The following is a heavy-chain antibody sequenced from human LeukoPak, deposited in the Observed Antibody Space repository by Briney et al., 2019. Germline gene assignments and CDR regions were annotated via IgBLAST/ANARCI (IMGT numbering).Heavy chain of an antibody. J-gene: IGHJ4*02. V-gene: IGHV3-43D*03. CDR2: ISWDGGSS. CDR1: GFTYGDYA. Sequence: GGSLRLSCAASGFTYGDYAMHWVRQAPGKGLEWVSLISWDGGSSYYAASVKGRFIISRDTSKNSLYLQMHSLTAQDAACYYSATNASAVTGTGNIDYWGQGTLVTVSS. D-gene: IGHD6-19*01. CDR3: ATNASAVTGTGNIDY.